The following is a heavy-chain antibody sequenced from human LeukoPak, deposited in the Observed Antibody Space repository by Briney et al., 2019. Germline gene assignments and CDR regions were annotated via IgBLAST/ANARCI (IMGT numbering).Heavy chain of an antibody. CDR3: ARGGGLVPGTWFDP. CDR1: GYTFTSYG. D-gene: IGHD3-16*01. Sequence: ASVKVSCKASGYTFTSYGISWVRQAPGQGLEWMGWISAYNGNTNYAQAVQGRVTMTTDTSTSTAYLELRSLRSDDTAVYYCARGGGLVPGTWFDPWGQGTLVTGSS. V-gene: IGHV1-18*01. CDR2: ISAYNGNT. J-gene: IGHJ5*02.